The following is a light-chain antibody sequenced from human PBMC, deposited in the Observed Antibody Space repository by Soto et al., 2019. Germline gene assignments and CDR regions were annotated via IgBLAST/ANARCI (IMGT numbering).Light chain of an antibody. J-gene: IGKJ1*01. CDR3: QQYGSSLLT. Sequence: EIVLTQSPGTLSLSPGERVTLSCRTSQSVSSSYLAWYQQRPGQAPRLLIYAASSRATGIQDRFSGSGSGTDFSLTISRLEPEDFAVYYCQQYGSSLLTFGQGTKVEIK. CDR1: QSVSSSY. V-gene: IGKV3-20*01. CDR2: AAS.